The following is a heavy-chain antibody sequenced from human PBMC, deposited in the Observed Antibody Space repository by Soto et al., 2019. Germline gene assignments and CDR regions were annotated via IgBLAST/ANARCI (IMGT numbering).Heavy chain of an antibody. D-gene: IGHD3-10*01. CDR1: GYAFTSYG. CDR2: IWYDGSNK. CDR3: ARGAPGYYGSGSYYKRSSVTSDAFDI. Sequence: SCKASGYAFTSYGMHWVRQAPSKGLEWVAVIWYDGSNKYYADSVKGRFTISRDNSKNTLYLQMNSLRAEDTAVYYCARGAPGYYGSGSYYKRSSVTSDAFDIWGQGTMVTVSS. V-gene: IGHV3-33*01. J-gene: IGHJ3*02.